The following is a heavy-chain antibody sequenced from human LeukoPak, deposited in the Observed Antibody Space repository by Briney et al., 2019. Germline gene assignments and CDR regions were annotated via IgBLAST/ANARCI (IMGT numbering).Heavy chain of an antibody. V-gene: IGHV3-74*01. CDR1: GFTLSTYW. D-gene: IGHD6-19*01. CDR3: ARGQWLVSHWYFDL. Sequence: GGSLRLSCAASGFTLSTYWVHWVRHAPGKGLVWGARINSDGSSTNYADSVKGRFTIARDNAKNTLYLQTNSLRAEDTAVYYCARGQWLVSHWYFDLWGRGTLVTVSS. J-gene: IGHJ2*01. CDR2: INSDGSST.